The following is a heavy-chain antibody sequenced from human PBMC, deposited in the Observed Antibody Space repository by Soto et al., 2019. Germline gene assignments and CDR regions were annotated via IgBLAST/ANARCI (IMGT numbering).Heavy chain of an antibody. D-gene: IGHD1-26*01. CDR2: IRSSGFTI. Sequence: EVQLVQSGGGLVQPGGSLGLSCVASRITLGSHTLNWVHQAPGKGLEWISEIRSSGFTIQYADSVKGPFTISRHNVKNSLYLQLNTLRAEDTAVYYWARESSPGSGTFDIWGQGSLVTVAS. CDR3: ARESSPGSGTFDI. J-gene: IGHJ3*02. CDR1: RITLGSHT. V-gene: IGHV3-48*01.